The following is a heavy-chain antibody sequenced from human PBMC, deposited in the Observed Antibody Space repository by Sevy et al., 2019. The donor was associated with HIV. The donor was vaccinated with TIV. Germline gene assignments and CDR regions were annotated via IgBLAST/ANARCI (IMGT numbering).Heavy chain of an antibody. CDR2: IYTSGST. V-gene: IGHV4-61*02. CDR3: ARELVVTAIDY. D-gene: IGHD2-21*02. J-gene: IGHJ4*02. Sequence: TLSLTCTVSGGSISSGSYYWSWIRQPAGKGLEWIGRIYTSGSTNYNPSLKSRVTISVDTSKNQFSLKLSSVTAADTAVYYCARELVVTAIDYWGQGTLVTVSS. CDR1: GGSISSGSYY.